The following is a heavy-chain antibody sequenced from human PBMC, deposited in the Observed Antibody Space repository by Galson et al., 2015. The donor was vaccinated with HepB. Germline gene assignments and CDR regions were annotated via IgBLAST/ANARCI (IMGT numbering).Heavy chain of an antibody. Sequence: SVKVSCKASGYTFTSYYMHWVRQAPGQGLEWMGIINPSGGSTSYVQKFQGRVTMTRDTPTSTVYMELSSLRSEDTAVYYCARDLGGFGELLGSFDYWGQGTLVTVSS. D-gene: IGHD3-10*01. J-gene: IGHJ4*02. V-gene: IGHV1-46*01. CDR1: GYTFTSYY. CDR3: ARDLGGFGELLGSFDY. CDR2: INPSGGST.